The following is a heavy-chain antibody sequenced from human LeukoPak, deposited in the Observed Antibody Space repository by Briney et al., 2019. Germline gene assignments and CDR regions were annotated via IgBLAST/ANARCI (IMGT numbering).Heavy chain of an antibody. Sequence: PGGSLRLSCAASGFTFDDYGMSCVRQAPEKGLEWVSGINWNGGSTGYADPVKGRFTISRDNAKTSLYLQMNSLRAEDTALYYCARDSDGDPVGYFDYWGQGTLVTVSS. CDR1: GFTFDDYG. D-gene: IGHD4-23*01. CDR2: INWNGGST. V-gene: IGHV3-20*04. J-gene: IGHJ4*02. CDR3: ARDSDGDPVGYFDY.